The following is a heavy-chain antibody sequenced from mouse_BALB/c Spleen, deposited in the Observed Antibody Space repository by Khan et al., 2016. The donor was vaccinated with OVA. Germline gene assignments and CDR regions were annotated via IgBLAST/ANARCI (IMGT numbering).Heavy chain of an antibody. D-gene: IGHD2-3*01. J-gene: IGHJ3*01. V-gene: IGHV1S137*01. CDR3: ARDDGYSLFAY. CDR2: VSTYYGNT. CDR1: DYTFTAYP. Sequence: QVQLKQSGPELVRPGVSVKISCKGPDYTFTAYPMHWVQQSHVKSLEWIGAVSTYYGNTNYNQKFKGKAIMTVDKSSSTAYMELARLTSEDSAIYYCARDDGYSLFAYWGQGTLVTVSA.